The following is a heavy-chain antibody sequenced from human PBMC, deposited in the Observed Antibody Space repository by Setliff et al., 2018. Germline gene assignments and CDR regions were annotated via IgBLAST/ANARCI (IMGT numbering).Heavy chain of an antibody. D-gene: IGHD4-17*01. CDR2: IRFDGINK. Sequence: PGGSLRLSCVASGFPFDTYGMHWVRQAPGKGLEWVAFIRFDGINKYYADSVKGRFTISRDTPKSTLYLQMNSLRAEDTASYYCARDPNGDYVGAFDPWGQGILVTVSS. CDR1: GFPFDTYG. CDR3: ARDPNGDYVGAFDP. J-gene: IGHJ5*02. V-gene: IGHV3-30*02.